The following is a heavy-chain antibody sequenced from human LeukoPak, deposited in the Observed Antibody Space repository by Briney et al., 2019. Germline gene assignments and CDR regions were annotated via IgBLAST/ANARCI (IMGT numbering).Heavy chain of an antibody. D-gene: IGHD1-26*01. CDR3: ARMSGSHIDY. V-gene: IGHV3-33*01. CDR1: GFTFSSNG. Sequence: GGSLRLSCAASGFTFSSNGMHWVRQAPGKGLEWVAVIWYDGSKKYYADSVKGRFTISRDNSKNTLDLQMDSLRAEDTAVYYCARMSGSHIDYWGQGTLVTVSS. J-gene: IGHJ4*02. CDR2: IWYDGSKK.